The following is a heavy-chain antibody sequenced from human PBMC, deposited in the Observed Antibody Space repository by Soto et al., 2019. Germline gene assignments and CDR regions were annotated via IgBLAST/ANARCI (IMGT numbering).Heavy chain of an antibody. CDR2: ISYSGST. J-gene: IGHJ2*01. V-gene: IGHV4-30-4*08. D-gene: IGHD2-2*01. CDR1: GGAINSGANY. CDR3: VRRSTASYWYFGL. Sequence: SETLSLTCNVSGGAINSGANYWSWIRQPPGKGLEWIGYISYSGSTYYNPSLKSRVTISADTSRNQFSLNLRSVAASDTAVYYCVRRSTASYWYFGLWGRGTMVTVYS.